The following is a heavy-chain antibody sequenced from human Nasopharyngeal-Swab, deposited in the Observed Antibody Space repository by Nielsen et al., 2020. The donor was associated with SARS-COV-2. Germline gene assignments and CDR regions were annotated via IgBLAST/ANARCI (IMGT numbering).Heavy chain of an antibody. Sequence: GESLKISCVASGFTFSGYTMNWVRQAPGKGLEWISSISSTTPYIYYADSVKCRFTISRDNAKNSLYLQMNSLRAEDTAVYYCARDQWFSYYDRYAVGYYYYGMDVWGQGTTVTVSS. D-gene: IGHD3-22*01. CDR2: ISSTTPYI. V-gene: IGHV3-21*01. CDR3: ARDQWFSYYDRYAVGYYYYGMDV. J-gene: IGHJ6*02. CDR1: GFTFSGYT.